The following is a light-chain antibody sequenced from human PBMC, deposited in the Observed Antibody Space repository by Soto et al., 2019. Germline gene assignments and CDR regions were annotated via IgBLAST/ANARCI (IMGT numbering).Light chain of an antibody. CDR3: SSYAGSNIPVV. CDR2: EVS. J-gene: IGLJ2*01. V-gene: IGLV2-8*01. Sequence: QSALTQPPSASGSPGQSVTISCTGTSSDVGGYNCVSWYQQHPGKAPKLMIYEVSKRPSGVPDRFSGSKSGNTASLTVSGLQAEDEADYYCSSYAGSNIPVVFGGGTKVTRP. CDR1: SSDVGGYNC.